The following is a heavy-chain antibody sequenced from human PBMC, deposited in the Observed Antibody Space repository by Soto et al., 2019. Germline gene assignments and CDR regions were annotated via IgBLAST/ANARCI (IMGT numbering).Heavy chain of an antibody. J-gene: IGHJ5*02. CDR2: ISGSGGST. V-gene: IGHV3-23*01. CDR1: AFPYIRYA. CDR3: AKDRSRLVFDP. D-gene: IGHD3-16*01. Sequence: RGSLRHSCAASAFPYIRYAKSWFCQAPGKGLEWVSAISGSGGSTYYADSVKGRFTISRDNSKNTLYLQMNSLRAEDTAVYYCAKDRSRLVFDPWGQGTLVTVS.